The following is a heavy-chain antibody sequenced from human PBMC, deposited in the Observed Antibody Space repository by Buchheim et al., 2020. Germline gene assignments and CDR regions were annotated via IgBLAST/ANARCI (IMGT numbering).Heavy chain of an antibody. J-gene: IGHJ4*02. D-gene: IGHD1-1*01. CDR2: ISGGGGFT. V-gene: IGHV3-23*01. CDR3: AKVGMGTSRDF. CDR1: EFIFSTYV. Sequence: EVQLLESGGGLVQPGGSLRLSCAASEFIFSTYVMSWVRQAPGKGLEWVSLISGGGGFTYYADSVKGRFTFSRDNSKNTLYLEMSSLGAEDTAVYYCAKVGMGTSRDFWGQGTL.